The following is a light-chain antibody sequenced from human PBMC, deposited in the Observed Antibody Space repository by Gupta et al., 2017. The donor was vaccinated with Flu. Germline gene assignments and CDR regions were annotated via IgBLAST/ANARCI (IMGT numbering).Light chain of an antibody. CDR2: EVS. CDR1: SSDVGGYNY. V-gene: IGLV2-14*01. CDR3: SSYTSRGTVV. J-gene: IGLJ2*01. Sequence: SALTQPASVSGSPGQSITISCTGTSSDVGGYNYVSWYQQHPGKAPKLMIYEVSQWPSGDAHRFSGSKSGNTASLTISGHQAEDEADYYCSSYTSRGTVVFGGGTKLSVL.